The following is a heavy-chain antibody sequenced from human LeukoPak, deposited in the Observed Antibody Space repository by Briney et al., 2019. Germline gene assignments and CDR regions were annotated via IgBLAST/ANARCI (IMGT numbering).Heavy chain of an antibody. V-gene: IGHV4-38-2*01. Sequence: SETLSLTCAVSGYYISSGYYWAWIRQPPGKGLEWIGSMFHSGSTYYNPSLKSRVTISVDTSKNQFSLKLSSVTAADTAVYYCARAGPYYYDSSDYWGQGTLVTVSS. J-gene: IGHJ4*02. CDR3: ARAGPYYYDSSDY. D-gene: IGHD3-22*01. CDR2: MFHSGST. CDR1: GYYISSGYY.